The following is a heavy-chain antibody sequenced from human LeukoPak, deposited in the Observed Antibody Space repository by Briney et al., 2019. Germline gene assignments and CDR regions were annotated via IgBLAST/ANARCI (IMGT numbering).Heavy chain of an antibody. V-gene: IGHV4-34*01. CDR1: GGSFSGYY. J-gene: IGHJ4*02. Sequence: SETLSLTCAVYGGSFSGYYWSWIRQPPGKGLEWIGEINHSGSTNYNPSLKSRVTISVDTSENQFSLKLSSVTAADTAVYYCARGTAIAVEDYWGQGTLVTVSS. D-gene: IGHD6-19*01. CDR3: ARGTAIAVEDY. CDR2: INHSGST.